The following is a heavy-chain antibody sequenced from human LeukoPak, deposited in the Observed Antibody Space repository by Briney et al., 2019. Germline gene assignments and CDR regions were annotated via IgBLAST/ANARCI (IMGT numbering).Heavy chain of an antibody. CDR3: ARQHYDILTGSLNFDY. CDR1: GASVSSSGFY. V-gene: IGHV4-39*01. CDR2: IRYSGAT. D-gene: IGHD3-9*01. Sequence: SETLSLTCSVSGASVSSSGFYWAWVRQPPGKGLDWLGTIRYSGATYNNSSYMGRVTIFVDTPKNHLYLNLNSVTAADTAVYYCARQHYDILTGSLNFDYWGQGTLVTVSS. J-gene: IGHJ4*02.